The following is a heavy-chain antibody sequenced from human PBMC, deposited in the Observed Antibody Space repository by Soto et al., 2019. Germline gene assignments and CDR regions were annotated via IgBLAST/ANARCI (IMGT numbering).Heavy chain of an antibody. D-gene: IGHD3-22*01. CDR2: ISSSSSYI. Sequence: EVQLVESGGGLVKPGGSLRLSCAASGFTFSSYSMNWVRQAPGKGLEWVSSISSSSSYIYYADSVKGRFTISRDNAKNSLYLQMNSLRAEDTAVYYCARERSSGYEGAFDIWGQGTMVTVSS. J-gene: IGHJ3*02. V-gene: IGHV3-21*01. CDR3: ARERSSGYEGAFDI. CDR1: GFTFSSYS.